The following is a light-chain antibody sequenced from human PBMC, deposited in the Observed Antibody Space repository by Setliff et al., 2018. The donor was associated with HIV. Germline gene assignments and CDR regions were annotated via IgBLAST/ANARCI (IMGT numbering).Light chain of an antibody. CDR2: EVS. V-gene: IGLV2-14*01. CDR1: TSDIAAYNY. J-gene: IGLJ2*01. CDR3: SSYTSTSTFVV. Sequence: QSALAQPASVSGSPGQSITVSCTATTSDIAAYNYISWYQHHPGKAPKLIIYEVSNRPSGVSNRFSASKSGDTASLTISGLQAEGEADYYCSSYTSTSTFVVFGGGTKVTVL.